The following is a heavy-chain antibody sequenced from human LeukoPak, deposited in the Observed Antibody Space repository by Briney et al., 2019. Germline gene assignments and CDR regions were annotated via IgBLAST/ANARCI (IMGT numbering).Heavy chain of an antibody. V-gene: IGHV3-48*03. J-gene: IGHJ4*02. CDR2: ISGGRDTM. Sequence: GGSLRLSCAASGFAFSSYEMNWVRQAPGKGPEWISYISGGRDTMYYADSVKGRFTSSRDNAKNSLFLQMNSLRAEDTAVYYCVRVGRIQYFDYWGQGTLVTVSS. CDR3: VRVGRIQYFDY. CDR1: GFAFSSYE. D-gene: IGHD5-18*01.